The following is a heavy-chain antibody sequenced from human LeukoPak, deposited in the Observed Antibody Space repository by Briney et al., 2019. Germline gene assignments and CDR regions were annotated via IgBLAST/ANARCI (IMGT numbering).Heavy chain of an antibody. V-gene: IGHV4-34*01. CDR2: INHSGST. J-gene: IGHJ4*02. CDR3: ARGLNDSWTGENY. CDR1: DGSFSGYY. D-gene: IGHD3-3*01. Sequence: SETLSLTCAVYDGSFSGYYWSWIRQPPGEGLEWIGEINHSGSTNYNPSLKSRVTISLDTSKSQFSLKVRYVTAADTAVYYCARGLNDSWTGENYWGQGTLVTVSS.